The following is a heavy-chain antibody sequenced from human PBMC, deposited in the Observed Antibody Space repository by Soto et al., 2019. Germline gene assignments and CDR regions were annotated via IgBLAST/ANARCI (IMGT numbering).Heavy chain of an antibody. Sequence: QLQQWGAGLLKPSETLSLTCVVSGGSFSTYYYNWIRQSPGKGLEWIGEINRSGSNNYSPSLTSRVTMSLDTSKNQFSLKLTSVTAADTAVYYCARGGSNDWQVAFDIWGQGTMVTVSS. CDR3: ARGGSNDWQVAFDI. CDR2: INRSGSN. D-gene: IGHD3-9*01. J-gene: IGHJ3*02. CDR1: GGSFSTYY. V-gene: IGHV4-34*01.